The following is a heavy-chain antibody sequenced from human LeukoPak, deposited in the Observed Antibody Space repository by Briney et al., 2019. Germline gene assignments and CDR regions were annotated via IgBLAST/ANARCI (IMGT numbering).Heavy chain of an antibody. Sequence: PSETLSLTCAVYGGSFSGYYWSWIRQPPGKGLEWIGEINHSGSTNYNPSLKSRVTISLDTSKNQFSLKLRSVTAADTAVYYCAGGAFRTVGVGTKDYYYMDVWGKGTTVTVSS. CDR2: INHSGST. CDR1: GGSFSGYY. D-gene: IGHD3-3*01. J-gene: IGHJ6*03. CDR3: AGGAFRTVGVGTKDYYYMDV. V-gene: IGHV4-34*01.